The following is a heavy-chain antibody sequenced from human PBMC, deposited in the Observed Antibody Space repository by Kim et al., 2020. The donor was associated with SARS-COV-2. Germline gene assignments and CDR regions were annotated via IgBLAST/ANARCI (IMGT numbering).Heavy chain of an antibody. CDR3: ARGQSGYSYNFDY. V-gene: IGHV3-74*01. Sequence: GGSLRLSCAASGFTLSSYWMHWVRQVPGKGLVWVSRISPDGSATTYADSVKGRFTISRDNAKNTLYLQMNSLRAEDTAVYYCARGQSGYSYNFDYWGQGT. CDR2: ISPDGSAT. CDR1: GFTLSSYW. J-gene: IGHJ4*02. D-gene: IGHD5-18*01.